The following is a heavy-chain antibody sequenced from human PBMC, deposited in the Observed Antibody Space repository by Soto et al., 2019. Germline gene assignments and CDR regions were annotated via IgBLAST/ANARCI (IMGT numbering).Heavy chain of an antibody. D-gene: IGHD3-16*01. CDR2: IYYSGST. J-gene: IGHJ4*02. V-gene: IGHV4-39*01. CDR1: GGSISSSSYY. CDR3: PISFYDYVWGSYWLPFDY. Sequence: PSETLSLTCTVSGGSISSSSYYWGWIRQPPGKGLEWIGSIYYSGSTYYNPSLKSRVTISVDTSKNQFSLKLSSVTAADTAVYYCPISFYDYVWGSYWLPFDYWGQGTLVTVSS.